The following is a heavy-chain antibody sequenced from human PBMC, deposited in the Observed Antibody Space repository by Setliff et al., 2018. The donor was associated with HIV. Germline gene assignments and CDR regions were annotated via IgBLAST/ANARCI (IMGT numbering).Heavy chain of an antibody. CDR2: IYNSETT. J-gene: IGHJ5*02. CDR1: GASISSDT. D-gene: IGHD2-2*01. CDR3: ARGGTSSNWFDP. Sequence: PSETLSLTCIVSGASISSDTWSWIRQPPGKGLQWIGFIYNSETTNYNPSLKSRVTISLDTSKNQFSLKLTSLTAADTAVYYCARGGTSSNWFDPWGQGTLVTVSS. V-gene: IGHV4-59*01.